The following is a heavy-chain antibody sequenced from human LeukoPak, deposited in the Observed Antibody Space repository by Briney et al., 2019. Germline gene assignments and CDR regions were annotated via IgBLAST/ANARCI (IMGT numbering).Heavy chain of an antibody. D-gene: IGHD3-10*01. Sequence: SETLSLTCTVSDFSVSSGYYWGWIRQTPRKGLEWIGSIFHSGTTYYDPSLKSRVTISVDTSKNQFSLKLTSVTAADTAVYHCVREPGQSVREYYFDSWGQGTLIIVSS. J-gene: IGHJ4*02. CDR3: VREPGQSVREYYFDS. CDR1: DFSVSSGYY. CDR2: IFHSGTT. V-gene: IGHV4-38-2*02.